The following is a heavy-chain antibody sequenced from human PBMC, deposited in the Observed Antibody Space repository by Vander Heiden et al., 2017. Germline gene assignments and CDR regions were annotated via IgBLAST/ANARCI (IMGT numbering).Heavy chain of an antibody. CDR1: GYTFSSYD. D-gene: IGHD2-21*02. CDR2: MNPNSGNT. Sequence: SVKVSCTASGYTFSSYDINWVRQAAGQGLEWMGWMNPNSGNTGYAQKFQGRVTMTRSTSISTAYMELSSLTSEDTAVYYCAREGVVVTPIPDPFDIWGQGTMVTVSS. CDR3: AREGVVVTPIPDPFDI. J-gene: IGHJ3*02. V-gene: IGHV1-8*01.